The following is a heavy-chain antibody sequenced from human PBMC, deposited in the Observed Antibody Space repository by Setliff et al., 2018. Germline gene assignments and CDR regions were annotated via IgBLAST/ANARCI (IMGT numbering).Heavy chain of an antibody. D-gene: IGHD3-10*01. V-gene: IGHV4-59*13. CDR1: GGSMTSYY. J-gene: IGHJ4*02. CDR2: VHYSGDS. CDR3: ARQPSSGSYYNPRPYYFDY. Sequence: SESLSLTCTVSGGSMTSYYWSWIRQSPWKGLEWIGYVHYSGDSNYNPSLKSRVTMSVDTSKNQFSLNLRSVTAADTAVYYCARQPSSGSYYNPRPYYFDYWGQGTLVTVSS.